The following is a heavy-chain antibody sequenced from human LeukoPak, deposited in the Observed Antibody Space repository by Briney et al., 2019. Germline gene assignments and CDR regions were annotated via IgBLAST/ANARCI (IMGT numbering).Heavy chain of an antibody. CDR2: IYYSGST. D-gene: IGHD2-15*01. CDR1: GGSISSYY. J-gene: IGHJ5*02. Sequence: SETLSLTCTVSGGSISSYYWSWIRQPPGKGLEWIGYIYYSGSTNYNPSLKSRVTISVDTSKNQFSLTLSSVTAADTAVYYCARVVAATYPWFDPWGQGTLVTVSS. V-gene: IGHV4-59*08. CDR3: ARVVAATYPWFDP.